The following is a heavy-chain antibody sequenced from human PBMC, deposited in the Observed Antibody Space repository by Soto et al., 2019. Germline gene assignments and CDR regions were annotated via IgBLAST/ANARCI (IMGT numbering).Heavy chain of an antibody. J-gene: IGHJ4*02. CDR2: TRNKANSYTT. V-gene: IGHV3-72*01. CDR1: GFTFSDHC. D-gene: IGHD3-10*01. CDR3: ARVQAMVRGVPDY. Sequence: GGSLRVSCAAAGFTFSDHCRDWVRQAPGKGLEWVGRTRNKANSYTTEYAASVKGRFTISRDDSKNSLYLQMNSLKTEDTAVYYCARVQAMVRGVPDYWGQGTLVTVSS.